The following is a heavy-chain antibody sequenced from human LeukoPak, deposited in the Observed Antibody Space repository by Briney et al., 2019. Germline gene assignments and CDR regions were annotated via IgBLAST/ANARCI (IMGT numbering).Heavy chain of an antibody. CDR1: GGSFSGYY. D-gene: IGHD6-19*01. CDR3: ARDEDSSGWYDAFDI. CDR2: INHSGST. V-gene: IGHV4-34*01. J-gene: IGHJ3*02. Sequence: PSETLSLTCAVYGGSFSGYYWSWIRQPPGKGLEWIGEINHSGSTNYNPSLKSRVTISVDTSENQFSLKLSSVTAADTAVYYCARDEDSSGWYDAFDIWGQGTMVTVSS.